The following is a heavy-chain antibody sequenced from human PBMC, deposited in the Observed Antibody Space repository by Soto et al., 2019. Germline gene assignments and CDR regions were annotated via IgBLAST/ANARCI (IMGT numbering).Heavy chain of an antibody. D-gene: IGHD6-13*01. CDR1: GYTFTSYA. J-gene: IGHJ4*02. V-gene: IGHV1-3*01. CDR3: ARPEAAAAGEFDY. CDR2: INAGNGNT. Sequence: ASVKVSCKASGYTFTSYAMHWVRQAPGQRLEWMGWINAGNGNTKYSQKFQGRVTITRDTSASTAYMELSSLRSEDTAVYYCARPEAAAAGEFDYWGQGTLVTVSS.